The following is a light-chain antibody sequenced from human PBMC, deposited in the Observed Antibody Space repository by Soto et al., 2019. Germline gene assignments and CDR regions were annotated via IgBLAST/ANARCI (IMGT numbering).Light chain of an antibody. CDR1: QSVSSSY. Sequence: EIVLTQSPGTLSLSPGERATLSCRTSQSVSSSYLAWYQQKPGQAPRLLIYGASSRASGIPDRFSGSGSGTDFTLTISRREPEDFAVYYCQQYDRPPLYTFGQGTKLEIK. J-gene: IGKJ2*01. CDR2: GAS. CDR3: QQYDRPPLYT. V-gene: IGKV3-20*01.